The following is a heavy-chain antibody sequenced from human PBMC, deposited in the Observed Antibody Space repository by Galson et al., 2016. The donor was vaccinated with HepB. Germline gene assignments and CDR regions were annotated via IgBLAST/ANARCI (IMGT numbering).Heavy chain of an antibody. D-gene: IGHD2-15*01. J-gene: IGHJ4*02. CDR3: ARDQAPLPGDY. V-gene: IGHV3-53*01. CDR2: LYSGGST. Sequence: SLRLSCAASGFIVSSNDMSWVRQAPGKGLEWVSVLYSGGSTYYADSVKGRFTISRDNSKNTLYLQMNSLRADDTAVYYCARDQAPLPGDYWGQGTLVTVSS. CDR1: GFIVSSND.